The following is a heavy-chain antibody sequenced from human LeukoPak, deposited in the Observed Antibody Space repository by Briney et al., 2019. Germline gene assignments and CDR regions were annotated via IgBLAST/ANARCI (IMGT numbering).Heavy chain of an antibody. CDR1: GGSISSGSYY. V-gene: IGHV4-61*02. CDR2: IYTSGST. J-gene: IGHJ4*02. Sequence: SETLSLTCTVSGGSISSGSYYWSWIRQPARKGLEWIGRIYTSGSTNYNPSLKSRVTISVDTSKNQFSLKLSSVTAADTAVYYCARDRRGGLVDYWGQGTLVTVSS. D-gene: IGHD3-10*01. CDR3: ARDRRGGLVDY.